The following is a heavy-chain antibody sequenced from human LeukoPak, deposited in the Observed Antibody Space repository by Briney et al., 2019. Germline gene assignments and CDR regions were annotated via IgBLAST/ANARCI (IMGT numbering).Heavy chain of an antibody. Sequence: GGSLRLSCGASGFTVSSNYMSWVRQAPGKGLEWVSVIYSGGSTYYADSVKGRFTISRDNSKNTLYLQMNSLRAEDTAVYYCAKGPGRWLQLRYFDFWGQGTLVIVSS. CDR2: IYSGGST. CDR3: AKGPGRWLQLRYFDF. V-gene: IGHV3-53*05. CDR1: GFTVSSNY. J-gene: IGHJ4*02. D-gene: IGHD5-24*01.